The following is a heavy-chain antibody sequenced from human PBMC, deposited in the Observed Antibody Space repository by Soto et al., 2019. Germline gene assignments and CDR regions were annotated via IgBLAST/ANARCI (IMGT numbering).Heavy chain of an antibody. D-gene: IGHD5-12*01. CDR1: GYTFTSYA. J-gene: IGHJ3*01. Sequence: QVQVVQSGAEVKEPGASVKVSCKASGYTFTSYAVHWVRQAPGQRLEWMGWTNTASGTTKYSQNFQGRVTFTRDTSASTAYMELSSLTSEDTAVYYCARELHSGYGPSPDDVFDVWGQGTMVTVSS. CDR2: TNTASGTT. V-gene: IGHV1-3*04. CDR3: ARELHSGYGPSPDDVFDV.